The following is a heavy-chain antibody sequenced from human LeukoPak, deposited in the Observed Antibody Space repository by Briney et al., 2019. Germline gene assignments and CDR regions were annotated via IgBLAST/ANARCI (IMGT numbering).Heavy chain of an antibody. Sequence: GGSLRLSCAASGFTFSSYEMNWVRQAPGKGLEWVAVISYDGSYKYYADSVKGRLTISRDNSKNTLYLQMNSLRAEDTAMYYCAKDLAYGDYSFAGYWGQGTLVTVSS. CDR2: ISYDGSYK. J-gene: IGHJ4*02. CDR3: AKDLAYGDYSFAGY. D-gene: IGHD4-17*01. CDR1: GFTFSSYE. V-gene: IGHV3-30*04.